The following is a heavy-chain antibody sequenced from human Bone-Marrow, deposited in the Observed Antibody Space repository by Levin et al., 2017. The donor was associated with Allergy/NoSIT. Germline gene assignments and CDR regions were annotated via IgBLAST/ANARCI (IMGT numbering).Heavy chain of an antibody. CDR1: GFPFNTSP. CDR2: ISASGGTT. CDR3: AKDLGSSFWTH. D-gene: IGHD6-13*01. J-gene: IGHJ4*02. V-gene: IGHV3-23*01. Sequence: PGGSLRLSCAASGFPFNTSPMTWVRQAPGKGLEWVSSISASGGTTYNADSVRGRFTMSRDNSKNTLYLQMNGLRVDDTAIYYCAKDLGSSFWTHWGQGNLVTVSS.